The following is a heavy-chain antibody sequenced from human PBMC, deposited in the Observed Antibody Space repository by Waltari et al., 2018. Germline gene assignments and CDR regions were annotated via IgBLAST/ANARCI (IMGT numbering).Heavy chain of an antibody. J-gene: IGHJ6*03. CDR2: IIPIFGTA. D-gene: IGHD6-13*01. Sequence: QVQLVQSGAEVKKPGSSVKVSCKASGGTFSSYAISWVRQAPGQGLEWMGGIIPIFGTANYAQKFQGRVTITADESTSTAYMELSSLRSEDTAVYYCAREKTPGNQNYYYYMDVWGKGTTVTVSS. CDR1: GGTFSSYA. CDR3: AREKTPGNQNYYYYMDV. V-gene: IGHV1-69*01.